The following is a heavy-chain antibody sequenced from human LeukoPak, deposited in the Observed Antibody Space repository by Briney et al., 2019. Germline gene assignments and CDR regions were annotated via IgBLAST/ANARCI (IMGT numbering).Heavy chain of an antibody. CDR1: GGSFSGYY. V-gene: IGHV4-34*01. J-gene: IGHJ6*04. Sequence: SETLSLTCAVYGGSFSGYYWSWIRQPPGKGLEWIGEINHSGSTNYNPPLKSRVTISVDTSKNQFSLKLSSVTAADTAVYYCARTSCSSTSCYYYYGMDVWGKGTTVTVSS. CDR2: INHSGST. CDR3: ARTSCSSTSCYYYYGMDV. D-gene: IGHD2-2*01.